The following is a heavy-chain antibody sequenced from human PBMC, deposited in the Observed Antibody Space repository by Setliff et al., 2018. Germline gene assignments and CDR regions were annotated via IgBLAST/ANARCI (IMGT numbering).Heavy chain of an antibody. CDR1: GFSFSTYA. Sequence: GESLKISCAASGFSFSTYAMHWVRQAPGTGLEWVSSISSSSSHIYYADSMKGRFTISRDNAKNTLYLQMNSLRAEDTAVYYCVRVKAEAYRDDFYFYMDVWGKGTTVTVSS. CDR3: VRVKAEAYRDDFYFYMDV. V-gene: IGHV3-21*01. CDR2: ISSSSSHI. J-gene: IGHJ6*03. D-gene: IGHD6-19*01.